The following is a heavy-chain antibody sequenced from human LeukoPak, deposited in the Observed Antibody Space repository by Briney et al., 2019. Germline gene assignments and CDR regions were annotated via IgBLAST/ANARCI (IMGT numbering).Heavy chain of an antibody. CDR3: ARGGSNSYFQH. D-gene: IGHD1-26*01. J-gene: IGHJ1*01. CDR1: GDSISSGGYY. Sequence: KPSETLSLTCTVSGDSISSGGYYWSWIRQHPGKGLEWIGYIYYSGSTYYNPSLKSRVFIAVDTFENQFSLKLRSVTAADTAVYYCARGGSNSYFQHWGQGTLVTVSS. CDR2: IYYSGST. V-gene: IGHV4-31*03.